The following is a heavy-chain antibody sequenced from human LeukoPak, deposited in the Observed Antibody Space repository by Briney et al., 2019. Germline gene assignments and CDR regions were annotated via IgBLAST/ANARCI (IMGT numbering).Heavy chain of an antibody. CDR3: ARGGSGSPLDY. J-gene: IGHJ4*02. Sequence: GGSLRLSCAASGFTFSDAWMTWVRQAPGKGLEWVGRIKNKDDGGTTDYAAPVKGRFTISRDDSKNTLYLQMSSLKTEDTAVYFCARGGSGSPLDYWGQGTLVTVSS. D-gene: IGHD3-10*01. CDR2: IKNKDDGGTT. V-gene: IGHV3-15*01. CDR1: GFTFSDAW.